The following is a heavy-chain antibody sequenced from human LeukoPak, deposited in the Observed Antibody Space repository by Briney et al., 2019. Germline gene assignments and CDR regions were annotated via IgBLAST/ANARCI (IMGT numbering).Heavy chain of an antibody. J-gene: IGHJ4*02. Sequence: GGSLRLSCAASGFTFSSYAMHWVRQAPGKGLEWVAVILYDGSNKYYADSVKGRFTISRDNSKNTLYLQMNSLRAEDTAVYYCARGPGIAAAGPPFDYWGQGTLVTVSS. CDR3: ARGPGIAAAGPPFDY. V-gene: IGHV3-30-3*01. CDR1: GFTFSSYA. D-gene: IGHD6-13*01. CDR2: ILYDGSNK.